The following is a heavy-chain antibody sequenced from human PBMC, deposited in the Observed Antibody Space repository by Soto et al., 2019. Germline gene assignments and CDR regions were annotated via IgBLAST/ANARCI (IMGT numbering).Heavy chain of an antibody. Sequence: QVQLQESGPGLVKPSGTLSLTCAVSGGSISSSNWWSWVHQPPGKGLEWIGEIYHSGSTNYNPSLKSRVTISVDKSKNQFSLKLSSVTAADTAVYYCASLCSGGSCYLSSPSDYWGQGTLVTVSS. CDR1: GGSISSSNW. J-gene: IGHJ4*02. CDR2: IYHSGST. D-gene: IGHD2-15*01. CDR3: ASLCSGGSCYLSSPSDY. V-gene: IGHV4-4*02.